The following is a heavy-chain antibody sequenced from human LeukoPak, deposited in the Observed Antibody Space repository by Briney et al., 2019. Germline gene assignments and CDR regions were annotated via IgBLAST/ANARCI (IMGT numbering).Heavy chain of an antibody. D-gene: IGHD6-13*01. CDR3: AIDLFSSSWYANDAFDI. CDR1: GGSISSGSYY. CDR2: IYYSGST. V-gene: IGHV4-61*02. J-gene: IGHJ3*02. Sequence: SETLSLTCTVSGGSISSGSYYWSWIRQPAGKGLEWIGRIYYSGSTNYNPSLKSRVTISVDTSKNQFSLKLSSVTAADTAVYYCAIDLFSSSWYANDAFDIWGQGTMVTVSS.